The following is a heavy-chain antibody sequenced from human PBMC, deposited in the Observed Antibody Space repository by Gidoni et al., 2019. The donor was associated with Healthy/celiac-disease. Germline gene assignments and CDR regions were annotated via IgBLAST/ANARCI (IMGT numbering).Heavy chain of an antibody. V-gene: IGHV4-4*02. Sequence: QVQLQESGPGLVKPSGTLSLTCAVSGGSLSSSNWWSWVRQPPGKGLEWIGEIYHSGSTTYNPSLKSRVTISVDKSKNQFSLKLSSVTAADTAVYYCVYSSGWYVSRYFQHWGQGTLVTVSS. CDR1: GGSLSSSNW. J-gene: IGHJ1*01. D-gene: IGHD6-19*01. CDR3: VYSSGWYVSRYFQH. CDR2: IYHSGST.